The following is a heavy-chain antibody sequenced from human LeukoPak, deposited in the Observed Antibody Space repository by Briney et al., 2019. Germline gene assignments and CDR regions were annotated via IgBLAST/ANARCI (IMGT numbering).Heavy chain of an antibody. CDR2: ISYGGSDK. V-gene: IGHV3-30*18. Sequence: GGSLRLSCAASGFTFSSYGMHWVRQAPGKGLEWVAVISYGGSDKYYADSVKGRFTISRDNSKNTLYLQMNSLRAEDTAVYYCAKDSAAARWGQGTLVTVSS. CDR3: AKDSAAAR. CDR1: GFTFSSYG. J-gene: IGHJ4*02. D-gene: IGHD6-13*01.